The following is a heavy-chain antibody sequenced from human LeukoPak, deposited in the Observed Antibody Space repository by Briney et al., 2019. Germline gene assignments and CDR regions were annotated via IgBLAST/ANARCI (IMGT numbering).Heavy chain of an antibody. CDR2: IYYSGST. CDR3: ARQYSNSYYYYYGMDV. V-gene: IGHV4-59*08. Sequence: PSETLSFTCTVSGGSISSYYWSWIRQPPGKGLEWIGYIYYSGSTNYNPSLKSRVTISVDTSKNQFSLKLSSVTAADTAVYYCARQYSNSYYYYYGMDVWGQGTTVTVSS. D-gene: IGHD4-11*01. CDR1: GGSISSYY. J-gene: IGHJ6*02.